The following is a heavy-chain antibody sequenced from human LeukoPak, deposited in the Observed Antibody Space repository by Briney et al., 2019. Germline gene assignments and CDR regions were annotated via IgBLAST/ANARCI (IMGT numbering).Heavy chain of an antibody. D-gene: IGHD5-12*01. CDR3: AKQSGAIDY. CDR1: GFTFSSYA. V-gene: IGHV3-64*01. Sequence: GGSLRLSCAASGFTFSSYAMHWVRQAPGKGLEYVSAISSNGGSTYYANSVKGRFTISRDNSKNTLYLQMNSLRAEDTAVYYCAKQSGAIDYWGQGTLVTVSS. CDR2: ISSNGGST. J-gene: IGHJ4*02.